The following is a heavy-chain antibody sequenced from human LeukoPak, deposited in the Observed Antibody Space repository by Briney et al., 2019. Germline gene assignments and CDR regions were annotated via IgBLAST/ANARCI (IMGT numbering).Heavy chain of an antibody. V-gene: IGHV3-11*01. CDR2: ISGGGRTI. CDR3: ARAGQSDY. CDR1: EFTFGDYS. Sequence: GGSLRLSFAASEFTFGDYSMTWFGQAPGKGLEWVSSISGGGRTINYADSVKGRFTTSRDNAKNSLYLQVNSLRAEDTAVYYCARAGQSDYWGQGTLVTVSS. J-gene: IGHJ4*02.